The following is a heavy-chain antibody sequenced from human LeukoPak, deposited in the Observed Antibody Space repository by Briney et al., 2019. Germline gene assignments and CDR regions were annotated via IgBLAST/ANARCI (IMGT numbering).Heavy chain of an antibody. CDR3: ASYPDYYGSGA. CDR1: GGSISSFY. Sequence: PSVTLSLTCTGSGGSISSFYWSWIRQPPGKGLEGIGYIYYSGSTNYNPSLKSRVTISVDTSKNQFSLKLSSVTAADTAVYYCASYPDYYGSGAWGQGTLVTVSS. CDR2: IYYSGST. D-gene: IGHD3-10*01. V-gene: IGHV4-59*01. J-gene: IGHJ5*02.